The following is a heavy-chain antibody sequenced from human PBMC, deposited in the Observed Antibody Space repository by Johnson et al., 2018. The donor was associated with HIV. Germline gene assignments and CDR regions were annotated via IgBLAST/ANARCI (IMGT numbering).Heavy chain of an antibody. V-gene: IGHV3-23*04. CDR3: AREVGYSDAFDI. CDR1: GFTFSSYA. Sequence: VQLVESGGGLVQPGGSLRLSCAASGFTFSSYAMGWVRQAPGKWLEWVSGISGSGGSTYYADSVKGRFTISRDNSKNTLYLQMNSLRVEDTAVYYCAREVGYSDAFDIWGQGTMVTVSS. D-gene: IGHD2-15*01. CDR2: ISGSGGST. J-gene: IGHJ3*02.